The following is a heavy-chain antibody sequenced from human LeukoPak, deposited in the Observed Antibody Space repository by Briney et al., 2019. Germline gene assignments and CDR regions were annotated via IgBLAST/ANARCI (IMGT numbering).Heavy chain of an antibody. D-gene: IGHD2-2*01. V-gene: IGHV3-23*01. CDR2: ISGSGGST. J-gene: IGHJ4*02. Sequence: GGSLRLSCAASGFTFSSYAMSWVRQAPGKGLEWVSAISGSGGSTYYADSVKGRFTISRDNSKNTLFLQMNSLRAEDTAVYYCARDSCSSPTCLDYWGQGTLVTVSS. CDR1: GFTFSSYA. CDR3: ARDSCSSPTCLDY.